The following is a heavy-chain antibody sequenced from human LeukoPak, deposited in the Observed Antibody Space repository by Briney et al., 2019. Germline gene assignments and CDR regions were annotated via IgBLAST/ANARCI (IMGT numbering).Heavy chain of an antibody. J-gene: IGHJ5*02. D-gene: IGHD3-22*01. CDR2: IIPIFITA. CDR3: ARTYYYDSSGYFSAFDP. Sequence: SVKVSCKASGYTFTNYYIHWVRQAPGQGLEWMGGIIPIFITANYAQKFQGRVTITADKSTSTAYMELSSLRSEDTAVYYCARTYYYDSSGYFSAFDPWGQGTLVTVSS. CDR1: GYTFTNYY. V-gene: IGHV1-69*06.